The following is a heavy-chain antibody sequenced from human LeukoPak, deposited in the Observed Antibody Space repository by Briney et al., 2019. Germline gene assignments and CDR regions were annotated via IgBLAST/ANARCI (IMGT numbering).Heavy chain of an antibody. J-gene: IGHJ5*02. V-gene: IGHV4-4*09. CDR2: IYTSETT. CDR1: GGSISSYY. CDR3: ARDRVFGASPPGWFDP. D-gene: IGHD6-13*01. Sequence: ASETLSLTCTVSGGSISSYYWSWIRQPPGKGLEWIGYIYTSETTYNPSLKSRVTMSVDTSENQFSLKLSSVTAADTAVYYCARDRVFGASPPGWFDPWGQGTLVTVSS.